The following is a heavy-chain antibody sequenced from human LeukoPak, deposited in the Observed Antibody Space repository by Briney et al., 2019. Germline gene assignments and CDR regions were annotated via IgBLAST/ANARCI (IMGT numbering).Heavy chain of an antibody. Sequence: GGSLRLSCAASGFTFSSYGMHWVRQAPGEGLEWVAVIWYDGSNKYYADSVKGRFTISRDNSKNTLYLQMNSLRAEDTAVYYCARDDNIVAHNFDYWGQGTLVTVSS. CDR3: ARDDNIVAHNFDY. CDR1: GFTFSSYG. J-gene: IGHJ4*02. D-gene: IGHD5-12*01. CDR2: IWYDGSNK. V-gene: IGHV3-33*01.